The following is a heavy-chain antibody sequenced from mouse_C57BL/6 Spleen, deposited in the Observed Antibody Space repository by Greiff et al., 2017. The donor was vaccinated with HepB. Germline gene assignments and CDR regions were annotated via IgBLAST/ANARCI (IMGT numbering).Heavy chain of an antibody. V-gene: IGHV1-61*01. CDR1: GYTFTSYW. J-gene: IGHJ2*01. CDR2: IYPSDSET. Sequence: QVQLQQPGAELVRPGSSVKLSCKASGYTFTSYWMDWVKQRPGQGLEWIGNIYPSDSETHYNQKFKDKATLTVDKSSSTAYMQLSSLTSEDSAVYYCARGQLRPSFDYWGQGTTLTVSS. CDR3: ARGQLRPSFDY. D-gene: IGHD3-2*02.